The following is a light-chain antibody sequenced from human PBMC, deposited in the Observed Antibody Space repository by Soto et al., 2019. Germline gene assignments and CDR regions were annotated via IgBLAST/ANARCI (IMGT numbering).Light chain of an antibody. CDR3: QQFSSYPLT. V-gene: IGKV3-20*01. J-gene: IGKJ4*01. Sequence: EILLTQSPGTLSVSPGERATLSCRASQSVSSNLAWYQQKPGQAPRLLIYGASTRATGIPARFSGSGYGTDFTLTISRLEPEDFAVYYCQQFSSYPLTFGGGTKVDIK. CDR2: GAS. CDR1: QSVSSN.